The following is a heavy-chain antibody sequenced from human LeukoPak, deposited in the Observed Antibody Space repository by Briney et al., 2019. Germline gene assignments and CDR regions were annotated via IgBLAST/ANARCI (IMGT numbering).Heavy chain of an antibody. CDR3: ARDPYSGSYWNYYYYYMDV. CDR2: ISGSGSHT. V-gene: IGHV3-21*06. CDR1: AFTFNRYT. D-gene: IGHD1-26*01. Sequence: GGSLRLSCVASAFTFNRYTMSWVRQAPGKGLEWVSGISGSGSHTYYADSVKGRFTIPRDNAQNSLYLQMNSLRAEDTAVYYCARDPYSGSYWNYYYYYMDVWGKGTTVTISS. J-gene: IGHJ6*03.